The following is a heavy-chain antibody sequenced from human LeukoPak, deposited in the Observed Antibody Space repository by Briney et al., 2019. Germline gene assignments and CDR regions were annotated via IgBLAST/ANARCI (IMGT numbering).Heavy chain of an antibody. D-gene: IGHD3-22*01. Sequence: GESLKISCKGSGYSFTTSWIGWVRQLPGKGLEWMGIIYPGDSDTRYSPSFRGQVSISADKSISTAYLLWSSLKASDTAMYYCARQLYDSSGYYHHDAFDIWGQGTMVTVSS. CDR2: IYPGDSDT. CDR1: GYSFTTSW. J-gene: IGHJ3*02. CDR3: ARQLYDSSGYYHHDAFDI. V-gene: IGHV5-51*01.